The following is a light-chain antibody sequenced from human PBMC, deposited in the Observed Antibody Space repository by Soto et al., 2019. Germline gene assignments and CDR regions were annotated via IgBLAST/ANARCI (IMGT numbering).Light chain of an antibody. Sequence: EKVRTLSPATLSVSPGERATLSCRASQSVSSNLAWYQQKPGQAPRLLIYGASTRATGLPARFSGSGSGTEFTLTISSLQSEDFAVYYCQQYNNWPRTFGQGTKVDIK. CDR2: GAS. CDR1: QSVSSN. J-gene: IGKJ2*02. V-gene: IGKV3-15*01. CDR3: QQYNNWPRT.